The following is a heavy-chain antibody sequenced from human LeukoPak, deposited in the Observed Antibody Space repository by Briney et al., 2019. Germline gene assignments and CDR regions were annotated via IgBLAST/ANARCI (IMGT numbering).Heavy chain of an antibody. D-gene: IGHD6-13*01. CDR2: IYSGGST. CDR1: GFTVSINY. J-gene: IGHJ4*02. V-gene: IGHV3-53*01. Sequence: GGSRRLSCAASGFTVSINYMSWVRQAPGKGLEWVSVIYSGGSTYYADSGKGRFTISRDDSKNTLYLQMNSLTAEATAVYYCASIIAAAGPPRYWGQGTLLTVSS. CDR3: ASIIAAAGPPRY.